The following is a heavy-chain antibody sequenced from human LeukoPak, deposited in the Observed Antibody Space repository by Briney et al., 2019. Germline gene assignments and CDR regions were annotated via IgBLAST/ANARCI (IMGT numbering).Heavy chain of an antibody. V-gene: IGHV1-69*04. D-gene: IGHD5-18*01. J-gene: IGHJ6*02. CDR2: IIPVLNIT. Sequence: ASVKVSCKTSGGTSSSSAITWVRQAPGQGLEWMGRIIPVLNITTYAQKFQGSVTITADTSTSTVYMELSSLRSEETAVYYCARDQGLTAPPPYGLDVWGQGTTVIVSS. CDR1: GGTSSSSA. CDR3: ARDQGLTAPPPYGLDV.